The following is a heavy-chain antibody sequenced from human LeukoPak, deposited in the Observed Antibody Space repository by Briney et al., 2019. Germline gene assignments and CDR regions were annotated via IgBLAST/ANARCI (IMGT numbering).Heavy chain of an antibody. J-gene: IGHJ3*02. Sequence: GESLKISCKGSGYSFTSYWIGWVRQLPGKGLEWMGIIYPGDSDTRYSPSFQGQVTIPADKSISTAYLQWSSLKASDTAMYYCARQRGVIRDAFDIWGQGTMVTVSS. CDR3: ARQRGVIRDAFDI. CDR2: IYPGDSDT. V-gene: IGHV5-51*01. CDR1: GYSFTSYW. D-gene: IGHD3-10*01.